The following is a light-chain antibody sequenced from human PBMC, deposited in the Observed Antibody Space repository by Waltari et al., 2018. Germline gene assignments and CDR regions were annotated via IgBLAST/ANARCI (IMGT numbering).Light chain of an antibody. CDR2: NDN. CDR3: YSADNTGQGV. V-gene: IGLV3-10*01. Sequence: YELTQPPSVSVSPGQTARITCSGNELPEKYVYWYQKKTGQAPLLVIINDNKRPAGIPEVFSGSSSGKVATLTLKGAQGEDEADYYCYSADNTGQGVFGGGTKLTVL. J-gene: IGLJ2*01. CDR1: ELPEKY.